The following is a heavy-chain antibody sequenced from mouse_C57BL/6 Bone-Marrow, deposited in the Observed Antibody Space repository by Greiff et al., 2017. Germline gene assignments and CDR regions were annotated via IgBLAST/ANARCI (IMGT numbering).Heavy chain of an antibody. D-gene: IGHD4-1*01. V-gene: IGHV14-4*01. J-gene: IGHJ3*01. CDR3: TTGDWDTFAY. CDR1: GFNIKDDY. Sequence: DVQLVESGAELVRPGASVKLSCTASGFNIKDDYMHWVKQRPEQGLEWIGWIDPENGDTEYASKFQGKATITADTSSNTAYLQLSSLTSENTAVYYCTTGDWDTFAYWGQGTLVTVSA. CDR2: IDPENGDT.